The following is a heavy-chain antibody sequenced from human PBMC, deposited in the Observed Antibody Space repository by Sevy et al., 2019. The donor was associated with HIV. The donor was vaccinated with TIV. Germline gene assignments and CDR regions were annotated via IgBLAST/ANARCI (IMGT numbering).Heavy chain of an antibody. CDR2: ISYTGST. CDR1: GGSIGSSNYY. CDR3: ARLPSGKGNF. J-gene: IGHJ4*02. D-gene: IGHD6-13*01. V-gene: IGHV4-39*02. Sequence: SETLSLTCTVSGGSIGSSNYYWGWIRQAPGEGLEWIGTISYTGSTYYNPSFKSRATISVDTSSNYFSLRLTSVTAADTAVYYCARLPSGKGNFWGQGALVTVSS.